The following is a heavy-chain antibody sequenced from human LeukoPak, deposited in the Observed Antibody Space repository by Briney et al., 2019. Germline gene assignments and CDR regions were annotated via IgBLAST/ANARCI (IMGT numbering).Heavy chain of an antibody. Sequence: GGSLRLSCAASGLTFSSHWMHWVRQAPGKGLEWVALIWYDGSNKYYADSVKGRLTISRDNSKNTLYLQMNSLRAEDTAVYYCAREGPRGNSQFDYWGQGTLVTVSS. CDR2: IWYDGSNK. D-gene: IGHD2/OR15-2a*01. V-gene: IGHV3-33*08. CDR3: AREGPRGNSQFDY. CDR1: GLTFSSHW. J-gene: IGHJ4*02.